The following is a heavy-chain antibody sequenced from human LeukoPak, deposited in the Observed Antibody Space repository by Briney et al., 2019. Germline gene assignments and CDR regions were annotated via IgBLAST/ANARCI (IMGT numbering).Heavy chain of an antibody. V-gene: IGHV4-30-2*01. D-gene: IGHD6-19*01. CDR2: IYHGGST. J-gene: IGHJ4*02. Sequence: SETLSLTCAVSGGSISSGGYSWSWIRQPPGKGLEWIGYIYHGGSTYYNPSLKSRVTISVDRSKNQFSLKLSSVTAADTAVYYCARAPSKSSRYFDYWGQGTLVTVSS. CDR3: ARAPSKSSRYFDY. CDR1: GGSISSGGYS.